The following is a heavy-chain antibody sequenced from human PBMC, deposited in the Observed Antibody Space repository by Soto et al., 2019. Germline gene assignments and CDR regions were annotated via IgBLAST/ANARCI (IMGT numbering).Heavy chain of an antibody. CDR1: VDSISSYF. D-gene: IGHD3-10*01. CDR2: IHTTGIT. Sequence: PSETLSLTCNVSVDSISSYFCNWVRQPAGKAPEWMGRIHTTGITNNNPSLKSRVTMSVDTSKSQFSLKLRSVTAADTAIYYCARQNFGEGWFDPWGQGTLVTVSS. CDR3: ARQNFGEGWFDP. V-gene: IGHV4-4*07. J-gene: IGHJ5*02.